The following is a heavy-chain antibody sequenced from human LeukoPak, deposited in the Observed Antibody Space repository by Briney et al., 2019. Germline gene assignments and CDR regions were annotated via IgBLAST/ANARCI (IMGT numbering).Heavy chain of an antibody. V-gene: IGHV5-51*01. Sequence: GASLQISCQGSGYSFTSYWIGWVRQLPGKGLEWMGIIYPGDSDTRYSPSFQGQVTISADKSISTAYLQWSSLKASDTAIYYCARHVGATTTPYYYYYMDVWGKGTMGTVSS. J-gene: IGHJ6*03. CDR3: ARHVGATTTPYYYYYMDV. D-gene: IGHD1-26*01. CDR2: IYPGDSDT. CDR1: GYSFTSYW.